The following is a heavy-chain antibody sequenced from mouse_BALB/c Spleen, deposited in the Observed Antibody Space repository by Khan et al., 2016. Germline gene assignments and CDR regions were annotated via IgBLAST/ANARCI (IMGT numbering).Heavy chain of an antibody. D-gene: IGHD1-2*01. CDR2: IRYSGST. Sequence: EVPLQESGPGLVKPSQSLSLTCTVTGYSITSDYAWNWIRQFPGNKLEWMGYIRYSGSTTYNPSLKSRISITRDTSKTMFFLQLYSVTTEDTATYDCTRSPTAARYFDVWGAGTTVTVSS. J-gene: IGHJ1*01. CDR1: GYSITSDYA. CDR3: TRSPTAARYFDV. V-gene: IGHV3-2*02.